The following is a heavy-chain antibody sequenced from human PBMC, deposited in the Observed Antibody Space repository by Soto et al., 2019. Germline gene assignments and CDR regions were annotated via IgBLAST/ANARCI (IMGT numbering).Heavy chain of an antibody. V-gene: IGHV4-59*01. CDR3: ARATGYSYGPYYYGMDV. J-gene: IGHJ6*02. CDR2: IYYSGST. Sequence: QVQLQESGPGLVKPSETLSLTCTVSGGSISSYYWSWIRQPPGKGLEWIGYIYYSGSTNYNPSLKSRVTISVDTSKNQVSLKLSSVTAADTAVYYCARATGYSYGPYYYGMDVWGQGTTVTVSS. CDR1: GGSISSYY. D-gene: IGHD5-18*01.